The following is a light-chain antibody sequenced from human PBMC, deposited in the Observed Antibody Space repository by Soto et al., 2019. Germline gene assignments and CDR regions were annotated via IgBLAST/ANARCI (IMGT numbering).Light chain of an antibody. Sequence: QSALTQPASVSGSPGQSITLSYTGTSSDVGGYKYVSWYQQHPGKAPKLMISQVSNRPSGVSDRFSGSKSGNTASLTISGLQAEDEADYYCGSFTSSSTWVFGGGTKVTVL. CDR2: QVS. J-gene: IGLJ3*02. CDR3: GSFTSSSTWV. CDR1: SSDVGGYKY. V-gene: IGLV2-14*01.